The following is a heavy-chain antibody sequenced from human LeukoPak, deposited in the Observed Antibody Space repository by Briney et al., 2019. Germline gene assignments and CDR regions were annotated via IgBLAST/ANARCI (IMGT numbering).Heavy chain of an antibody. CDR1: GGSFSGYY. Sequence: SETLSLTCAVYGGSFSGYYWSWIRQPPGKGLEWIGEINHSGSTNYNPSLRSRVTISVDTSKNQFSLKLSSVTAADTAVYYCARGPVLRSRMDVWGKGTTVTVSS. J-gene: IGHJ6*04. CDR3: ARGPVLRSRMDV. V-gene: IGHV4-34*01. CDR2: INHSGST. D-gene: IGHD3-3*01.